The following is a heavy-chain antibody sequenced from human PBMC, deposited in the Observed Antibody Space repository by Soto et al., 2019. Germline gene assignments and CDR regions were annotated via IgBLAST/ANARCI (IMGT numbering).Heavy chain of an antibody. Sequence: VQLQQWGAGLLKTSETLSLTCAVYGGSFSGYYWSWIRQTPGKRLEWVGDINHGGSANDNPSLRSRVTSILDLYKSQFSLKLNSVIAADTAVYYSARDSSTWSKYLQHWGRGSLVTVSS. CDR2: INHGGSA. J-gene: IGHJ1*01. CDR1: GGSFSGYY. V-gene: IGHV4-34*01. D-gene: IGHD6-13*01. CDR3: ARDSSTWSKYLQH.